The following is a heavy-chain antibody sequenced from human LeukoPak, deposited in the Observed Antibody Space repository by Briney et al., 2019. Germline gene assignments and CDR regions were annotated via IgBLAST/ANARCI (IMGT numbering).Heavy chain of an antibody. CDR2: IGDSGGST. Sequence: GGSLRLSCAASGFTFNSYAISWVRQAPGKGLEWVSTIGDSGGSTYYVDSVKGRFTISRDNSKNTLYLQMNSLRAEDTAIYYYAVLGDPRWGQGTLVTVSS. CDR3: AVLGDPR. CDR1: GFTFNSYA. D-gene: IGHD3-16*01. V-gene: IGHV3-23*01. J-gene: IGHJ1*01.